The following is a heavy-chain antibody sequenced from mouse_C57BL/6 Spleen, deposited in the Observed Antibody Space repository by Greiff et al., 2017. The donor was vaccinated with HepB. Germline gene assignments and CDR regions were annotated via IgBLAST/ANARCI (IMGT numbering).Heavy chain of an antibody. Sequence: EVQLQQSGAELVRPGASVKLSCTASGFTFNDYYMHWVKQRPEQGLEWIGRIDPEDGDTEYAPKFQGKATMTADTSSNTAYLQLSSLTSEDTAVYYCTTWGATALDYWGQGTTLTVSS. CDR3: TTWGATALDY. J-gene: IGHJ2*01. CDR2: IDPEDGDT. D-gene: IGHD1-2*01. CDR1: GFTFNDYY. V-gene: IGHV14-1*01.